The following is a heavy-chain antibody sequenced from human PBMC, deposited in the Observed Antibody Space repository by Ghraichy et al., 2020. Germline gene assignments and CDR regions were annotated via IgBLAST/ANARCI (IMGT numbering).Heavy chain of an antibody. CDR3: VRDPGSYGYGDY. Sequence: ASVKVSCKASGYTFTSYAISWVRQAPGQGLEWMGWISAHSGSTNYAQKLQGRVTMTRDTSTSTAYMELRSLRSDDTAVYYCVRDPGSYGYGDYWGQGTLVTVSS. D-gene: IGHD3-16*01. CDR1: GYTFTSYA. J-gene: IGHJ4*02. CDR2: ISAHSGST. V-gene: IGHV1-18*04.